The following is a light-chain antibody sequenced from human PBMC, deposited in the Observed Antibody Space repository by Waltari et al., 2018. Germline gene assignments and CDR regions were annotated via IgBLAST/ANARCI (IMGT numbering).Light chain of an antibody. CDR1: QSVSRF. CDR2: GSS. CDR3: QKYDRLPAT. V-gene: IGKV3-20*01. Sequence: IVLTQSPGTLSLSPGERDTLSTRASQSVSRFLAWYQQLPGQPPRLLIHGSSTRAAGTPHRFGGSGSGKDFSLTISRLEPDDFAVYYCQKYDRLPATFGQGTKVEIK. J-gene: IGKJ1*01.